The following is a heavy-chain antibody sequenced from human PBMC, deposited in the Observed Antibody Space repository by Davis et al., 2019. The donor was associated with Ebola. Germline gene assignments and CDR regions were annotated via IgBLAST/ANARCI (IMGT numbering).Heavy chain of an antibody. Sequence: PGGSLRLSCAASDFSLSDYEMNWVRQAPGKGLEWISYIGKSGGPIYYSDSVKGRFLISRDNAENSLHLQTTSLRGEDTATYYCARVGTTTFWYFDLWGRGTPVTVSS. CDR3: ARVGTTTFWYFDL. V-gene: IGHV3-48*03. J-gene: IGHJ2*01. CDR1: DFSLSDYE. D-gene: IGHD2-21*02. CDR2: IGKSGGPI.